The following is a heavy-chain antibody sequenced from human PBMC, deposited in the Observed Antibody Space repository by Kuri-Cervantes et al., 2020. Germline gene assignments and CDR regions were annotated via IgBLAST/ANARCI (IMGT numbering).Heavy chain of an antibody. CDR3: ARESWTIFGVVTKGYYFDY. V-gene: IGHV3-30*03. Sequence: GESLKISCAASGFTFSSYGMHWVRQAPGKGLEWVAVISYDGSNKYYADSVKGRFTISRDNAKNSLYLQMNSLRAEDTAVYYCARESWTIFGVVTKGYYFDYWGQGTLVTVSS. D-gene: IGHD3-3*01. CDR1: GFTFSSYG. CDR2: ISYDGSNK. J-gene: IGHJ4*02.